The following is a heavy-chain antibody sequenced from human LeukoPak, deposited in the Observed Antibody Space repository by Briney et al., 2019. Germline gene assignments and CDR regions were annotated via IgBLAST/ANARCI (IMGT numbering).Heavy chain of an antibody. CDR2: IYYSGST. Sequence: PSETLSLTCTVSGGSINNYYWSWIRQPPGKGLEWIGYIYYSGSTNYSPSLKSRVTISVDTSKNQFSLKLSSVTAADTAVYYCARSSMFRGVTVDYWGQGTLVTVSS. D-gene: IGHD3-10*01. J-gene: IGHJ4*02. CDR3: ARSSMFRGVTVDY. V-gene: IGHV4-59*08. CDR1: GGSINNYY.